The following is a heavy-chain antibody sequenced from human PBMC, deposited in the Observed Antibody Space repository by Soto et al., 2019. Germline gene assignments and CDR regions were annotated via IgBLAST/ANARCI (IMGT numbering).Heavy chain of an antibody. J-gene: IGHJ4*02. Sequence: PSETLSLTCTVSGASISSSYWSWIRQPPGKGLEWIGHKSYSGSTNYNPSLKSRVTISLDTSKNQFSLKMSSVTAADTAMYYCARYYYDSSGYFLSLDHWGQGTLVT. CDR1: GASISSSY. D-gene: IGHD3-22*01. CDR3: ARYYYDSSGYFLSLDH. V-gene: IGHV4-59*01. CDR2: KSYSGST.